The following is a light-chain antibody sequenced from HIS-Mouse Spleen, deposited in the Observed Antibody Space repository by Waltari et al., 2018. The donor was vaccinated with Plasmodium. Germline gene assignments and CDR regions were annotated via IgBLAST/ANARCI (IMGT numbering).Light chain of an antibody. J-gene: IGLJ2*01. Sequence: SYELTQPPSVSVSPGQTASITCSGDKLGDKYACWYQQKPRQSPVLAIYQGSKRPSGIPERFSGSNSGNTATLTISGTQAMDEADYYCQAWDSSTAVVFGGGTKLTVL. V-gene: IGLV3-1*01. CDR3: QAWDSSTAVV. CDR1: KLGDKY. CDR2: QGS.